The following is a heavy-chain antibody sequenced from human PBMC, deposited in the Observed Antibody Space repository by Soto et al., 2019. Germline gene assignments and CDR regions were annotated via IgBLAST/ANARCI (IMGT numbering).Heavy chain of an antibody. CDR3: EKDRDGGSYFDMPDSFDV. D-gene: IGHD1-26*01. CDR1: GFTFDDYP. CDR2: ISWNSAKI. J-gene: IGHJ3*01. V-gene: IGHV3-9*01. Sequence: EVLLVESGGGLVQPGRSLMLSCAASGFTFDDYPMHWVRQAPGKGLEWVSTISWNSAKIAYADSVKGRFTVSRDNAKNSLYLQMTSLRVDDTALYYCEKDRDGGSYFDMPDSFDVWGQGKVVTVSS.